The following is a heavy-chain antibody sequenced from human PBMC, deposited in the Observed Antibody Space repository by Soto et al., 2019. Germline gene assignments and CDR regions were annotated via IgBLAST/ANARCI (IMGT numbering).Heavy chain of an antibody. CDR3: ARGKHPLDYYYYYGMDV. CDR2: IIPIFGTE. CDR1: GVTFSSYA. V-gene: IGHV1-69*01. Sequence: QVQLVQSGAEVKKPGSSVKVSCKASGVTFSSYAISWVRQAPGQGLEWMGGIIPIFGTENYAQKFQGRVTITADESTSTSYMEQSSLRSEDTSVYYCARGKHPLDYYYYYGMDVWCQGNTGTVSS. D-gene: IGHD6-13*01. J-gene: IGHJ6*02.